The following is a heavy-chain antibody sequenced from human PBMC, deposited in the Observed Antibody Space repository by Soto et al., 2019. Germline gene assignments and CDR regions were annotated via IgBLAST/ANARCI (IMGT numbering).Heavy chain of an antibody. CDR2: ISGQIAKT. J-gene: IGHJ4*02. D-gene: IGHD1-26*01. V-gene: IGHV1-18*04. CDR1: GYSFHNFG. Sequence: QVQLVQCGPEVKKPGASVKVSCKASGYSFHNFGIILVRQAPGQGLEWMGWISGQIAKTNYAQKFQGKVTMTTDTSTSTAYMELNTLTSDDTAMYYCARGPPSGSFSLTPRYWGQGTLVTVSS. CDR3: ARGPPSGSFSLTPRY.